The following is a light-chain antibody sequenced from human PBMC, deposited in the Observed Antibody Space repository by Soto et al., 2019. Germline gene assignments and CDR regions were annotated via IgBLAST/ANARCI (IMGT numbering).Light chain of an antibody. CDR3: QQHESSFALYT. Sequence: DIQLTQSPSTLSVSVGDRVTITCRTRQSIGLWLAWYQQKPGRAPDLLIYKATTLQRGVPSRFSGSATGTEFTLTISSLQPEDVATYLCQQHESSFALYTFGQGTKLEI. CDR2: KAT. V-gene: IGKV1-5*03. CDR1: QSIGLW. J-gene: IGKJ2*01.